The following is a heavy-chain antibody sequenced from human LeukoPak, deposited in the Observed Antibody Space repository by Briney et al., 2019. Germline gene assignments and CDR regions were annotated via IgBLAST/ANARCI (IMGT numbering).Heavy chain of an antibody. CDR1: GFTFSDYY. CDR2: VSSSGLTI. D-gene: IGHD3-10*01. V-gene: IGHV3-11*04. J-gene: IGHJ6*02. CDR3: ARDGGSGSSYGMDV. Sequence: PGGSLRLSCAASGFTFSDYYMNWIRQAPGKGLEWVSYVSSSGLTIYYTDSVKGRFTISRDNAKNSLYLQMNSLRAEDTAVYYCARDGGSGSSYGMDVWGQGTTVTVSS.